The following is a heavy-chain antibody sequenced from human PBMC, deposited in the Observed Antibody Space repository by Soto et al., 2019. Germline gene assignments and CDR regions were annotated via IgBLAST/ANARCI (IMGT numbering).Heavy chain of an antibody. CDR3: TRVAGYGSGTRHFDK. D-gene: IGHD3-10*01. CDR1: GYAFMSYG. Sequence: QVQLMQSGVEVTKPGASVTLSCKTSGYAFMSYGLSWVRLAPGQGLEWMGGTDPGSGNRVYAQKFQARININIDTSTTTGYMELRGVTSDDSALYFCTRVAGYGSGTRHFDKWGQGTLVTVSS. J-gene: IGHJ4*02. CDR2: TDPGSGNR. V-gene: IGHV1-18*01.